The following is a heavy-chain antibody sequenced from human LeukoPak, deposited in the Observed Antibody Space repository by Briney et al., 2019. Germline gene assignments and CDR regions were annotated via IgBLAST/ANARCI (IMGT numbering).Heavy chain of an antibody. CDR3: AGGALDY. V-gene: IGHV3-7*04. CDR2: INQDATEK. Sequence: PGGSLRLSCAASGFTFSHYWMSWVRQAPGKGLEWMAIINQDATEKHYADSVKGRFTISRDNTKYSLYLQMNNLRAEDTAVYYCAGGALDYWGQGTLVAVSS. J-gene: IGHJ4*02. CDR1: GFTFSHYW.